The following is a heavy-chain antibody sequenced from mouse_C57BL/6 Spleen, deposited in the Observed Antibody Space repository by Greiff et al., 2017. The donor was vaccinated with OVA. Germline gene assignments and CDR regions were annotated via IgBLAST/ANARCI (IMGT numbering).Heavy chain of an antibody. CDR3: ARRKDAMDY. Sequence: EVQLQQSGPVLVKPGASVKMSCKASGYTFTDYYMYWVKQSHGKSLEWIGVINPYNGGTSYNQKFKGKATLTVDKSSSTAYMELNSLTSEDSAVYYCARRKDAMDYWGQGTSVTVSS. CDR1: GYTFTDYY. CDR2: INPYNGGT. J-gene: IGHJ4*01. V-gene: IGHV1-19*01.